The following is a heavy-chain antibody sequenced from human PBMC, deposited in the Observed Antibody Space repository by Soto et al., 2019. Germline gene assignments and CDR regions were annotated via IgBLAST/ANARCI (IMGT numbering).Heavy chain of an antibody. CDR2: LLPIFGRT. V-gene: IGHV1-69*01. CDR1: GAIFSSTA. CDR3: ATGGRGYSYAPRFYFEY. Sequence: QVQLVQSGAEVKKPGSSVKVTCKASGAIFSSTAISWVRQAPGQGLEWMGGLLPIFGRTTYAQKFQGRVTITADESTRTAYMELSSLKSEDTAVYYCATGGRGYSYAPRFYFEYWGQGTLVTVSS. D-gene: IGHD5-18*01. J-gene: IGHJ4*02.